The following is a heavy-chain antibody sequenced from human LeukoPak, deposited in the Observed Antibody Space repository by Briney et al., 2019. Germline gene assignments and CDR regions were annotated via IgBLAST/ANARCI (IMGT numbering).Heavy chain of an antibody. CDR2: ISGSGGST. D-gene: IGHD2-2*01. V-gene: IGHV3-23*01. Sequence: GGSLRLSCAASGFTFSSYAMSWVRQAPGKGLEWVSAISGSGGSTYYADSVKGRFTISRDNSKNTLYLQMNSLRAEDTAVYYCAKDHYQLLMGLYYYYMDVWGKGTTVTVSS. CDR1: GFTFSSYA. J-gene: IGHJ6*03. CDR3: AKDHYQLLMGLYYYYMDV.